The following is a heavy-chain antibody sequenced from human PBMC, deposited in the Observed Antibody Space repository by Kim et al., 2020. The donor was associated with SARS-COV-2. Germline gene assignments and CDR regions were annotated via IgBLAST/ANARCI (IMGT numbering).Heavy chain of an antibody. J-gene: IGHJ4*02. CDR2: IYYSGST. V-gene: IGHV4-30-4*01. CDR1: GGSISSGDYY. CDR3: ARASIVGATYIDY. Sequence: SETLSLTCTVSGGSISSGDYYWSWIRQPPGKGLEWIGYIYYSGSTYYNPSLKSRVTISVDTSKNQFSLKLSSVTAADTAVYYCARASIVGATYIDYWGQGTLVTVSS. D-gene: IGHD1-26*01.